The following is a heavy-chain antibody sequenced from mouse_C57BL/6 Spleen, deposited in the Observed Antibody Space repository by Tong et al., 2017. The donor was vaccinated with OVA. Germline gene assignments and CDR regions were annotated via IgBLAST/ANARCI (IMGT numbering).Heavy chain of an antibody. CDR1: GFTFSDYG. Sequence: EVQLQESGGGLVKPGGSLKLSCAASGFTFSDYGMHWVRQAPEKGLEWVAYISSGSSTIYYADTVKGRFTISRDNAKNNVKLQMISLRSEDTAMYYCARKGIYYGSSYDYFDYWGQGTTLTVSS. CDR2: ISSGSSTI. D-gene: IGHD1-1*01. J-gene: IGHJ2*01. V-gene: IGHV5-17*01. CDR3: ARKGIYYGSSYDYFDY.